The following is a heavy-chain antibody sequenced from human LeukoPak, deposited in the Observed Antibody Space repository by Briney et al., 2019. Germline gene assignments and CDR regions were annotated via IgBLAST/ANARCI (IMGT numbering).Heavy chain of an antibody. D-gene: IGHD6-19*01. CDR3: ARGIAVAGTFDY. CDR2: IKGDGSST. J-gene: IGHJ4*02. V-gene: IGHV3-74*01. CDR1: GFTFSSNW. Sequence: GGSLRLSCAASGFTFSSNWMHWVRQAPGKGLVWVSRIKGDGSSTSYADSVKGRFTISRDNTKNTLFLQMNSLRAEDTAVYYCARGIAVAGTFDYWGQGTLVTVST.